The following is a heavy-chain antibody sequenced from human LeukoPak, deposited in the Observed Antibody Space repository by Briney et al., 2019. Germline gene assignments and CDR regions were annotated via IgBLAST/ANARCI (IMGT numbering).Heavy chain of an antibody. Sequence: SETLSLTCTVSGGSISNYYWSWIRQPAGKGLEWIGRIYSSGSTNYNPSLKSRVTMSVDTSKNQFSVKLSSVTAADTAVYYCARSRGTTMVTRFDYWGQGTLVTVSP. D-gene: IGHD5-18*01. V-gene: IGHV4-4*07. J-gene: IGHJ4*02. CDR1: GGSISNYY. CDR3: ARSRGTTMVTRFDY. CDR2: IYSSGST.